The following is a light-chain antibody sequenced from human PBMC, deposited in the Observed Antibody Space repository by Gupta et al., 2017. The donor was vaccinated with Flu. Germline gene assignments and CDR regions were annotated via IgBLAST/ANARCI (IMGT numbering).Light chain of an antibody. Sequence: EIVMTQSPATLSVSPGERATLSCRASQTISTKLAWYQQKPGQAPRLLIYGASTRATGIPAKFSGSGSGTEFTLTISSLQSEDFAVYYCLQYHDWPPWTFGQGTKVEIK. CDR3: LQYHDWPPWT. CDR1: QTISTK. V-gene: IGKV3-15*01. J-gene: IGKJ1*01. CDR2: GAS.